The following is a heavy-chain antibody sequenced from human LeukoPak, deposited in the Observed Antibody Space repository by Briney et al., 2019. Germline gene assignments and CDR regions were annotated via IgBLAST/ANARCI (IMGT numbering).Heavy chain of an antibody. J-gene: IGHJ4*02. V-gene: IGHV4-34*01. D-gene: IGHD4-23*01. CDR1: GGSFSDYY. CDR2: INHSGST. CDR3: AKILRSYRYYVDY. Sequence: SETLSLTCAVDGGSFSDYYWSWSRQPPGKGLEWIGEINHSGSTDYNPSLKSRVTISVDTSKTQFSLKLSSVTVADTAVYYCAKILRSYRYYVDYWGQGTLVTVSS.